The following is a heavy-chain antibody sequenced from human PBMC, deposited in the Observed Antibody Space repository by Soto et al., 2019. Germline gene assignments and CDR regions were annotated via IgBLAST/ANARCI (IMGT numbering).Heavy chain of an antibody. V-gene: IGHV3-23*01. Sequence: HPGGSLRLSCAASGVFCSSYDMSWVRKAPGKGLEWVSTILVGGSPHYEDSVRGRFTISIDGSKNTLYLQMNRLTAGDTFVYYCTKPTATGGGAFDICGQGTMVTVPS. D-gene: IGHD2-8*02. CDR1: GVFCSSYD. CDR3: TKPTATGGGAFDI. J-gene: IGHJ3*02. CDR2: ILVGGSP.